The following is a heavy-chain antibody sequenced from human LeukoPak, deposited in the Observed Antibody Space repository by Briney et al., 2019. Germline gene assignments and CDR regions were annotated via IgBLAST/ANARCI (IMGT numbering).Heavy chain of an antibody. V-gene: IGHV3-30*01. CDR1: GFTFSSYA. J-gene: IGHJ6*03. CDR2: ISYDGSNK. CDR3: ARGYYYYYMDV. Sequence: PTGRSLRLSCAASGFTFSSYAMHWVRQAPGKGLEWVAVISYDGSNKYYADSVKGRFTISRDDSKNTLYLQMNSLRAEDTAMYYCARGYYYYYMDVWGKGTTVTVSS.